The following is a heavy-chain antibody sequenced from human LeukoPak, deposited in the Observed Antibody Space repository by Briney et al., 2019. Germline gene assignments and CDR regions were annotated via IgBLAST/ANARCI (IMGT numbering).Heavy chain of an antibody. D-gene: IGHD3-10*01. V-gene: IGHV4-59*01. J-gene: IGHJ3*02. CDR2: VYYSGNT. Sequence: SETLSLTCAVSGGSISRYYWSCIRQPPGKGLEWSGDVYYSGNTNYNPSPKSRVTTSVDTSKNHFSLKLSSVTAADTTVYYCARYYGSGNQGAFDIWGQGTMVTVSS. CDR3: ARYYGSGNQGAFDI. CDR1: GGSISRYY.